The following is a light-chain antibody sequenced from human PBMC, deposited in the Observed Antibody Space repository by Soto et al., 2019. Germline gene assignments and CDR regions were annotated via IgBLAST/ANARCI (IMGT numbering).Light chain of an antibody. V-gene: IGKV3-20*01. CDR1: QSVSSNY. CDR3: QQFSSYPLT. J-gene: IGKJ4*01. CDR2: DAS. Sequence: EIVLTQSPGTLSLSPGERATLSCRASQSVSSNYLGWYQQRPGQAPRLLIYDASGRATGIPDRFSGGGSGTDFTLTISRLEPEDFAVYYCQQFSSYPLTFGGGNKVDIK.